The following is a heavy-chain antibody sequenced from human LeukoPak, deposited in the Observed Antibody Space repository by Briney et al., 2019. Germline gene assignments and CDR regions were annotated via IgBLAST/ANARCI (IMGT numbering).Heavy chain of an antibody. V-gene: IGHV3-7*01. D-gene: IGHD3-10*01. CDR3: ARYTPTYYYGSGSYSYYYYYMDV. Sequence: GGSLRLSCAASSFTFSNYWMSWVRQAPGKGLEWVANIKQDGSEKHYVDSVKGRFTISRDNAKNSLYLQMNSLRAEDTAVYYCARYTPTYYYGSGSYSYYYYYMDVWGKGTTVTISS. J-gene: IGHJ6*03. CDR1: SFTFSNYW. CDR2: IKQDGSEK.